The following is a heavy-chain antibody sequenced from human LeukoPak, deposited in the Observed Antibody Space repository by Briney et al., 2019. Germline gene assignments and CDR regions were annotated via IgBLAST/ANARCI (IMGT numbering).Heavy chain of an antibody. J-gene: IGHJ4*02. D-gene: IGHD3-22*01. Sequence: GGSLRLSCAASGFSFSSYAMSWVRQAPGEGLEWVSGLSDSGSNTIYADSVKGRFTISRDNSKNTLFLQMNSLRAEDTAVYYCARIREVVVFDYWGQGTLVTVSS. CDR2: LSDSGSNT. V-gene: IGHV3-23*01. CDR1: GFSFSSYA. CDR3: ARIREVVVFDY.